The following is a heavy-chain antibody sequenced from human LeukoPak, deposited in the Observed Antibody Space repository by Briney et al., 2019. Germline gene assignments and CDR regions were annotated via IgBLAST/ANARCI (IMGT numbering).Heavy chain of an antibody. Sequence: SVKVSCKASGGTFSSYAISWVRQAPGQGLEWMGRIIPIVDIIDYAQKFQGRVTITADKSTSTAYMELSSLRSEDTAVYYCAREDGATINAFDIWGQGTMVTVSS. CDR2: IIPIVDII. V-gene: IGHV1-69*04. CDR3: AREDGATINAFDI. CDR1: GGTFSSYA. D-gene: IGHD5-12*01. J-gene: IGHJ3*02.